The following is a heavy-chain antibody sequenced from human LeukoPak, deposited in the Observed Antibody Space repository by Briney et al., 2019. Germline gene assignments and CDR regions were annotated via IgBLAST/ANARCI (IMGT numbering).Heavy chain of an antibody. CDR2: NYYSGST. D-gene: IGHD3-10*01. Sequence: PSETLSLTCTVSGDPISSYHWRWLRQPTGKGLEWLGYNYYSGSTNYNPSLKSRVTISLDTSKNHFSLKLSSVTAADTAVYYCARGAVWFGELFTPDAFDIWGQGTMVTVSS. J-gene: IGHJ3*02. CDR1: GDPISSYH. V-gene: IGHV4-59*01. CDR3: ARGAVWFGELFTPDAFDI.